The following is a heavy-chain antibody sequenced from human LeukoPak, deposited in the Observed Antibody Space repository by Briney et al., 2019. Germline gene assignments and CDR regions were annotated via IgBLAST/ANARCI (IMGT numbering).Heavy chain of an antibody. Sequence: SETLSLTCTVSGYSINNDYFWGWIRQPPGKGLEWIGSIYHSGSTYYNPSLKSRVTISVDTSKNQFSLKLNFVTAADTAVYYCARKGRGPYGSVNGYFDYWGQGTLVTVSS. J-gene: IGHJ4*02. CDR1: GYSINNDYF. D-gene: IGHD3-10*01. CDR2: IYHSGST. V-gene: IGHV4-38-2*02. CDR3: ARKGRGPYGSVNGYFDY.